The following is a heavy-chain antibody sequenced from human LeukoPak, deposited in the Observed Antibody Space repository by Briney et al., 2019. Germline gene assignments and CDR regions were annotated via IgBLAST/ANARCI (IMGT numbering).Heavy chain of an antibody. CDR3: XRDRPTXXXXXGMXV. V-gene: IGHV3-30-3*01. Sequence: GGSLRLSCAASGFTFSSYAMHWVRQAPGKGLEWVXXISYDGSNKYXXDSVKGRFTISRDNSKNTLYLQMNSLRAEDTAVYYCXRDRPTXXXXXGMXVWGQGTTVTVSS. CDR2: ISYDGSNK. CDR1: GFTFSSYA. J-gene: IGHJ6*02.